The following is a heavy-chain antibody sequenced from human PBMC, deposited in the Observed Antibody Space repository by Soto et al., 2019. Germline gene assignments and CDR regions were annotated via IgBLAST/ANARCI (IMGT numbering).Heavy chain of an antibody. Sequence: ASVKVARKESGCTLIKYYMHWVRQAPGQGLEWMGIINPSGGSTSYAQKFQGRVTMTRDTSTSTVYMELSSLRSEDTAVYYCARDHYYDSSGSSPGYFDYWGQGTLVTVSS. D-gene: IGHD3-22*01. CDR3: ARDHYYDSSGSSPGYFDY. V-gene: IGHV1-46*01. CDR2: INPSGGST. CDR1: GCTLIKYY. J-gene: IGHJ4*02.